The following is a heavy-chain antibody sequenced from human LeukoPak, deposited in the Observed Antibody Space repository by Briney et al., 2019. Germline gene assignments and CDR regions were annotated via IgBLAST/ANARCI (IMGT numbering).Heavy chain of an antibody. CDR2: IYYSGST. V-gene: IGHV4-39*01. CDR1: DDSIRTNTYY. J-gene: IGHJ4*02. CDR3: ARHREMATIYFDY. D-gene: IGHD5-24*01. Sequence: PSETLSLTCTVSDDSIRTNTYYWGWIRQPPGKGLEWIGSIYYSGSTYYNPSLKSRVTISVDTSKNQFSLKLSSVTAADTASYYCARHREMATIYFDYWGQGTLVTVSS.